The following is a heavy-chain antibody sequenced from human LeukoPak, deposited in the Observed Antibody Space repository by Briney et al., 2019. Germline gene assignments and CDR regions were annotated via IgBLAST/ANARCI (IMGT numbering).Heavy chain of an antibody. V-gene: IGHV3-48*03. CDR2: ISSSGSTI. J-gene: IGHJ4*02. CDR1: GFTFSSYE. Sequence: GGSLRLSCAASGFTFSSYEMNWVRQAPGKGLEWVSYISSSGSTIYYADSVKGRFTISRDNAKTSLYLQMNSLRAEDTAVYYCARHLSGITGYTYGRGIDYWGQGTLVTVSS. CDR3: ARHLSGITGYTYGRGIDY. D-gene: IGHD5-18*01.